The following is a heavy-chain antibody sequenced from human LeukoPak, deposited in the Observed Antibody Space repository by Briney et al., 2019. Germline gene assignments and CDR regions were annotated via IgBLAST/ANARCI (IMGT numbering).Heavy chain of an antibody. Sequence: GGSLRLSCAASGFTFSSYAMSWVRQAPGKGLEWVSTISGSGGRTYYADSVKGRFTISRDNSKNTLYLQMNSLRAEDTAVYYCAVSFYYYYMDVWGKGTTVTVSS. D-gene: IGHD1-7*01. CDR1: GFTFSSYA. J-gene: IGHJ6*03. CDR3: AVSFYYYYMDV. V-gene: IGHV3-23*01. CDR2: ISGSGGRT.